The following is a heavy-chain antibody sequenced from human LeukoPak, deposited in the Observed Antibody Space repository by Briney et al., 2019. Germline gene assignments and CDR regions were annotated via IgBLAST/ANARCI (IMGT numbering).Heavy chain of an antibody. Sequence: GGSLRLSCAASGFTFSSYAMSWVRQAPGKGLEWVSAISGSGGSTYYADSVKGRFTISRDNSKNTLYLQMNSLRAEDTAVYYCAKSPSRNYYNYYYGMDVWGQGTTVTVSS. CDR1: GFTFSSYA. J-gene: IGHJ6*02. V-gene: IGHV3-23*01. CDR2: ISGSGGST. CDR3: AKSPSRNYYNYYYGMDV.